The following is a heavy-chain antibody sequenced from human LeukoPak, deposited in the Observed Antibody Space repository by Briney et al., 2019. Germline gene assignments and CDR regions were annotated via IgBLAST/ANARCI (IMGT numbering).Heavy chain of an antibody. CDR3: ARDRVVARESDY. CDR1: GYTFSSYG. CDR2: INPYNGQT. J-gene: IGHJ4*02. V-gene: IGHV1-18*01. Sequence: ASVKVSCKASGYTFSSYGISWARQAPGHGLEWMGWINPYNGQTYYAQNVQGRVTMTTDTSTGTAYMEVRSLRSDDTAVYYCARDRVVARESDYWGQGTLVTVSS. D-gene: IGHD2-2*01.